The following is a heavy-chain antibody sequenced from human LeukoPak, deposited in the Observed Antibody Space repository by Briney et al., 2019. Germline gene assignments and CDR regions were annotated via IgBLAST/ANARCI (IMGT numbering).Heavy chain of an antibody. CDR3: TSTDVDTAMVHDY. J-gene: IGHJ4*02. Sequence: GGSLRLSCAASGFTFSGSAMHWVRQASGKGREWVGRIRSKANSYATAYAASVKGRFTISRDDSKNTAYLQMNSLKTEDTAVYYCTSTDVDTAMVHDYWGQGTLVTVSS. CDR1: GFTFSGSA. V-gene: IGHV3-73*01. CDR2: IRSKANSYAT. D-gene: IGHD5-18*01.